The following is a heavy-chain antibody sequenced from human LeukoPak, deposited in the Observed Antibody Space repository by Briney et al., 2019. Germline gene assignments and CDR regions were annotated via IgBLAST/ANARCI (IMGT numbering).Heavy chain of an antibody. CDR2: IFSNDEK. V-gene: IGHV2-26*01. Sequence: SGPTLVNPTETLTLTCTVSGFSLSNARMGVSWIRQPPGKALEWLAHIFSNDEKSYSTSLKSRLTISKDTSKSQVVLTMTNMDPVDTATYYCARTQYSSGWYPVRGFDYWGQGTLVTVS. J-gene: IGHJ4*02. D-gene: IGHD6-19*01. CDR3: ARTQYSSGWYPVRGFDY. CDR1: GFSLSNARMG.